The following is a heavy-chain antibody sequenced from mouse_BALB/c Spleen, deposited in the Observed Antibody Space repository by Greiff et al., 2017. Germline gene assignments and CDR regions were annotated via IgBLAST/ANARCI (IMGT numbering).Heavy chain of an antibody. Sequence: LVESGPELVKPGASVKMSCKASGYTFTSYYIHWVKQRPGQGLEWIGWIYPGDGSTKYNEKFKGKTTLTADKSSSTAYMLLSSLTSEDSAIYFCARPGYYGYVGYFDVWGAGTTVTVSS. CDR2: IYPGDGST. D-gene: IGHD1-2*01. CDR3: ARPGYYGYVGYFDV. J-gene: IGHJ1*01. CDR1: GYTFTSYY. V-gene: IGHV1S56*01.